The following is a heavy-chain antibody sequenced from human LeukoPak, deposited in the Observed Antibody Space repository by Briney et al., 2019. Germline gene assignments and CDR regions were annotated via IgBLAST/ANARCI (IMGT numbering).Heavy chain of an antibody. J-gene: IGHJ5*02. CDR2: ISPNSGGT. CDR1: GYTFTGYY. D-gene: IGHD2-2*01. CDR3: AREYSVPAAPNWFDP. V-gene: IGHV1-2*02. Sequence: ASVKVSCKASGYTFTGYYMHWVRQAPGQGLEWMGWISPNSGGTNYAQKFQGRVTMTRDTSISTAYMELSRQRSDDTAVYYCAREYSVPAAPNWFDPWGQGTLVTVSS.